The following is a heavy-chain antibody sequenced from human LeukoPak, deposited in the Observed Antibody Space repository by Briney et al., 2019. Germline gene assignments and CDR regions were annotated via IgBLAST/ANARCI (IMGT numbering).Heavy chain of an antibody. CDR3: ARDKRFGGYYFDY. D-gene: IGHD2-15*01. V-gene: IGHV3-48*01. CDR2: ISSSSSTI. Sequence: PGGSLRLSCAASGFTFSSYSMNWVRQAPGKGLEWVSYISSSSSTIYYADSVKGRFTISRDNAKNSLYLQMNSLRAEDTAVYYCARDKRFGGYYFDYWGQGTLVTVSS. CDR1: GFTFSSYS. J-gene: IGHJ4*02.